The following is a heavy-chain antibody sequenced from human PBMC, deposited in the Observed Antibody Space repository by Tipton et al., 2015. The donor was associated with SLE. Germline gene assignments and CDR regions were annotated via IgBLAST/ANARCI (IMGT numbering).Heavy chain of an antibody. Sequence: SLRLSCAASGFTVSSNYMSWVRQAPGKGLEWVSVIYSGGSTYYADSVKGRFTISRDNSKNTLYLQMNSLRAEDTAVYYCARVTTVTTNAFDIWGQGTMVTVSS. D-gene: IGHD4-11*01. V-gene: IGHV3-66*02. CDR1: GFTVSSNY. CDR2: IYSGGST. J-gene: IGHJ3*02. CDR3: ARVTTVTTNAFDI.